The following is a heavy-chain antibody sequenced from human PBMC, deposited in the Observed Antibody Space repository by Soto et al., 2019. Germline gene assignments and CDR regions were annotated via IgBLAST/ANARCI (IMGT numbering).Heavy chain of an antibody. CDR1: GFTFDNYA. D-gene: IGHD3-10*01. CDR3: ANDLGGGVGVFDI. V-gene: IGHV3-23*01. CDR2: ISDSGGST. Sequence: EVQLLQSGGGLIQPGGSLRLSYAASGFTFDNYAMNWVRQAPGKGLEWVSIISDSGGSTYYTDSEKGRFTISRDNSKNTLYLKMNSPRSEDTAVYHWANDLGGGVGVFDIWGQGTMVVVSS. J-gene: IGHJ3*02.